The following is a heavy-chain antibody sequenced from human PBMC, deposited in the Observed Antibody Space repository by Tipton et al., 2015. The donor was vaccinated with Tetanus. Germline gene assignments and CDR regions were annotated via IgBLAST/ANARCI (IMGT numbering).Heavy chain of an antibody. D-gene: IGHD6-19*01. CDR1: GFTFSSFA. J-gene: IGHJ3*01. CDR2: ISDSGGTT. Sequence: SLRLSCAASGFTFSSFAMSWVRQAPGKGLEWVSSISDSGGTTYYAGSVKGRFTLSRDNSKYTLFLHMDPLRVEDTAVYFCGNFGSGLDAFDVWGQGTKVTVSA. CDR3: GNFGSGLDAFDV. V-gene: IGHV3-23*01.